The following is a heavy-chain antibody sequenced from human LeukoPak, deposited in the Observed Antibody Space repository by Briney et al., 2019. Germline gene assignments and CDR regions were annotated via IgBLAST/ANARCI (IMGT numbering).Heavy chain of an antibody. CDR1: GFTFSSYW. D-gene: IGHD3-10*01. CDR2: IKQDGSEK. Sequence: GGPLRLSCAASGFTFSSYWMSWVRQAPGKGLEWVANIKQDGSEKYYVDSVKGRFTISRDNAKNSLYLQMNSLRAEDTAVYYCAREAMVRGAYYFDYWGQGTLVTVSS. J-gene: IGHJ4*02. V-gene: IGHV3-7*01. CDR3: AREAMVRGAYYFDY.